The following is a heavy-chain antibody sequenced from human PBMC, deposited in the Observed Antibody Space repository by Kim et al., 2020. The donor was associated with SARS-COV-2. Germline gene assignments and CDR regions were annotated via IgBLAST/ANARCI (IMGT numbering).Heavy chain of an antibody. Sequence: ASVKVSCKASGYTFTNYAMYWVRQAPGQRLEWMGWINAANGNTKYSQEFQGRVTITRDTSASIVYMELSSLRSEDTAVYYCARDRGTMVRGIIGWFDPWGQGTLVTVSS. CDR1: GYTFTNYA. V-gene: IGHV1-3*01. J-gene: IGHJ5*02. D-gene: IGHD3-10*01. CDR3: ARDRGTMVRGIIGWFDP. CDR2: INAANGNT.